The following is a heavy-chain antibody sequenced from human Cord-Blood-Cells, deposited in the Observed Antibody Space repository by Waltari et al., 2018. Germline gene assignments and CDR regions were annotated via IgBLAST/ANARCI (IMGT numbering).Heavy chain of an antibody. Sequence: VQLVQSGAEVKKPGASVKVSCKASGYTFTGYYMYRVRRAPGQGLEWMGWINPNRGGTNYAQKFQGRVTMTRYTSISTAYMELSRLRSDDTAVYYCARTPGSSWFNYFDYWGQGTLVTVSS. D-gene: IGHD6-13*01. V-gene: IGHV1-2*02. J-gene: IGHJ4*02. CDR2: INPNRGGT. CDR3: ARTPGSSWFNYFDY. CDR1: GYTFTGYY.